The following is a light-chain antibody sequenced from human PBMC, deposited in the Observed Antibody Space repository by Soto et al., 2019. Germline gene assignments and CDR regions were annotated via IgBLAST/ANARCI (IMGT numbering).Light chain of an antibody. CDR2: GAS. J-gene: IGKJ1*01. V-gene: IGKV3-20*01. CDR1: QSVSSNY. CDR3: QQYGSSPPWT. Sequence: ESVLTQSPDTLSLSPGERATLSCRASQSVSSNYLAWYQQKPGLAPRLLIYGASSRTTGVPDRFSGSGSGTDFTLTISRLEPEDFAVYYCQQYGSSPPWTFGQGTKVDIK.